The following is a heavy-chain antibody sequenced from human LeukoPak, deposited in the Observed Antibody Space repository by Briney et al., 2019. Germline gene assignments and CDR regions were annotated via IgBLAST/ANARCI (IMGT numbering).Heavy chain of an antibody. V-gene: IGHV4-34*01. CDR3: ARDGGISDYVWGSYRYYYYYYMDV. Sequence: SETLSLTCGVYGGSFSGYYWSWIRQPPGKGLEWIGEINHSGSTDYNPSLKSRVTLSVDTSKNQLSLKRSSVDAADTAVYYCARDGGISDYVWGSYRYYYYYYMDVWGKGTTVTISS. D-gene: IGHD3-16*02. J-gene: IGHJ6*03. CDR2: INHSGST. CDR1: GGSFSGYY.